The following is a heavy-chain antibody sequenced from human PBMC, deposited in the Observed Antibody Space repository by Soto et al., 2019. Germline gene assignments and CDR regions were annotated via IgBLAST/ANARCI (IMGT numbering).Heavy chain of an antibody. CDR1: LFTFTYYS. CDR3: ASCYGDYEFPCEY. Sequence: GGSLRLSCDGSLFTFTYYSILWVRQAPGKGLEWVSYISSTSNIAFYVDSVEGRFTTSRDNAKNSLYLQMNSLRDEDTAVYYCASCYGDYEFPCEYWGQGTMVTVSS. J-gene: IGHJ4*02. CDR2: ISSTSNIA. V-gene: IGHV3-21*05. D-gene: IGHD4-17*01.